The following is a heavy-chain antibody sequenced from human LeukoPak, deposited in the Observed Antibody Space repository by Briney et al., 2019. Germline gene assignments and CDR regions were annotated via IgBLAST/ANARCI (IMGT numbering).Heavy chain of an antibody. V-gene: IGHV4-4*02. CDR3: AKDTVQQVRRGFDS. Sequence: SETLSLTCAVSGGSISSSNWWSWVRQPPGKGLEWIGEIYHSGSTNYNPSLKSRVTISVDKSKNQFSLKLSSVTAADTAVYYCAKDTVQQVRRGFDSWGQGTLVTVSS. CDR1: GGSISSSNW. D-gene: IGHD3-10*01. CDR2: IYHSGST. J-gene: IGHJ4*02.